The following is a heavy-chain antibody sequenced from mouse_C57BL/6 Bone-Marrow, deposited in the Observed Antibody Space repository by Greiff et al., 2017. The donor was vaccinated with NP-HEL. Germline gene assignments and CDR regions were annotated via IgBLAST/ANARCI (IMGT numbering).Heavy chain of an antibody. Sequence: EVMLVESGGGLVQPGGSLSLSCAASGFTFTDYYMSWVRQPPGKALEWLGFIRNKANGYTTEYSASVKGRFTISRENSQSILYLQMNALRAEDSATYYCASKGYFDVWGTGTTVTVSS. CDR2: IRNKANGYTT. CDR3: ASKGYFDV. J-gene: IGHJ1*03. CDR1: GFTFTDYY. D-gene: IGHD1-3*01. V-gene: IGHV7-3*01.